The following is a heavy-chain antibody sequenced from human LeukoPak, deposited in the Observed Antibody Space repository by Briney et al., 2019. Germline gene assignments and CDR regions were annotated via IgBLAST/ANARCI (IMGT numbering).Heavy chain of an antibody. J-gene: IGHJ4*02. CDR1: GYSINNYW. CDR2: IYPADSDI. Sequence: GESLKISCKGSGYSINNYWIGWVRQMPGKGLEWMGIIYPADSDIRYSPSFQGQVTISADKSISTAYLQWSSLKASDTAVYYCARLRDCGGDCYYYYFDYWGQGTLVTVSS. D-gene: IGHD2-21*02. CDR3: ARLRDCGGDCYYYYFDY. V-gene: IGHV5-51*01.